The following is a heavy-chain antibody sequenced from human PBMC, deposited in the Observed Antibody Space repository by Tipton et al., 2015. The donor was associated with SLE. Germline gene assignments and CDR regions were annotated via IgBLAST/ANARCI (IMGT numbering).Heavy chain of an antibody. D-gene: IGHD3-16*01. V-gene: IGHV4-39*06. Sequence: TLSLTCTVSGGSINTSDYFWGWIRQPPGKGLEWIGIVYYSGITYYNPSLQSRISMSVDTSKNQFPLQLNSVTPEDTAVYYCARGLLMRGFDYWGQGTLVTVSS. CDR1: GGSINTSDYF. J-gene: IGHJ4*02. CDR2: VYYSGIT. CDR3: ARGLLMRGFDY.